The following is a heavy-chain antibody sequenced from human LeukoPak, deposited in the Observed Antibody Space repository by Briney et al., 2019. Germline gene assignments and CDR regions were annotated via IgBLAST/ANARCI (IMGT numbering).Heavy chain of an antibody. CDR2: INAGNGNT. Sequence: ASVKVSCKASGYTFSNYAIHWVRQAPGQRLEWMGWINAGNGNTKYSQKFQGRVTITRDTSASTAYMELSSLRSEDTAVYYCARSGGDSFDYWGQGTLVTVSS. D-gene: IGHD1-26*01. J-gene: IGHJ4*02. CDR1: GYTFSNYA. V-gene: IGHV1-3*01. CDR3: ARSGGDSFDY.